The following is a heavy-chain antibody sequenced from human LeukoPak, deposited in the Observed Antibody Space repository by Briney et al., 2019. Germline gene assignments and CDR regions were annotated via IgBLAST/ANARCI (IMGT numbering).Heavy chain of an antibody. D-gene: IGHD6-13*01. CDR2: FNAGGYA. J-gene: IGHJ1*01. CDR1: GGSISTYY. V-gene: IGHV4-4*07. Sequence: SQSLSLTCTVSGGSISTYYWTWVRHTAGKGLEWVGRFNAGGYAKYNPSLESRVTLSADTSKNQFYLKLTSVTAAGTAVYFGARVTHTSSWYEQFWGQGILVIVSS. CDR3: ARVTHTSSWYEQF.